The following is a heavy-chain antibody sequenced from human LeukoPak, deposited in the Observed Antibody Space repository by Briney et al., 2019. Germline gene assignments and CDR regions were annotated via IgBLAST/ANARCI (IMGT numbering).Heavy chain of an antibody. V-gene: IGHV1-8*01. CDR1: GYTFTSYD. D-gene: IGHD6-13*01. CDR3: ARGKAAAGTSAFDI. J-gene: IGHJ3*02. Sequence: ASVKVSCKASGYTFTSYDINWVRQATGQGLEWMGWMNPNSGNTGYAQKFQGRVTMTRNTSISTAYMELSSLRSEDTAAYYCARGKAAAGTSAFDIWGQGTMVTVSS. CDR2: MNPNSGNT.